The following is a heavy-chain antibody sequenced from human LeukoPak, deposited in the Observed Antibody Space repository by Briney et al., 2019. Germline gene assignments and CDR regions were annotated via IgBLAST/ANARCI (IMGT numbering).Heavy chain of an antibody. CDR3: ARDLGYDSSGSDY. J-gene: IGHJ4*02. CDR1: GFTFSSYG. V-gene: IGHV3-33*01. CDR2: IWYDGGNK. Sequence: GGSLRLSCAASGFTFSSYGMHWVRQTPGKGLEWVAVIWYDGGNKYYADSVKGRFTISRDNSKNTLYLQMNSLRAEDTAVYYCARDLGYDSSGSDYWGQGTLVTVSS. D-gene: IGHD3-22*01.